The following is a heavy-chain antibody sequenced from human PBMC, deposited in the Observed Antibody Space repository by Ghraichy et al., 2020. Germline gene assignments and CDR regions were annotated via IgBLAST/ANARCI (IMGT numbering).Heavy chain of an antibody. CDR1: GYSISSGYN. J-gene: IGHJ4*02. V-gene: IGHV4-38-2*01. Sequence: ETLSLTCAVSGYSISSGYNWGWIRQPPGKGLEWIGGISYSGTTYYNVSLTSRVTISIDASRNQFSLKLTSMTAADTAVYYCSRQSWSSDFWGQGTLVTVSS. CDR2: ISYSGTT. CDR3: SRQSWSSDF. D-gene: IGHD6-13*01.